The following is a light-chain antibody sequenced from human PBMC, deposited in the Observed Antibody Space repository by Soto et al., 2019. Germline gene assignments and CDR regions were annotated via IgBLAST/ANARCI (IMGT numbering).Light chain of an antibody. V-gene: IGKV1-5*01. CDR3: QHHNSYPWT. J-gene: IGKJ1*01. Sequence: DIQMTQSPSTLSASIGDRVTITCRDSQTINNWLAWYQQKPGKAPNLLIYHASNLETGAPSRFSGSAFGTEFTLTISSLQPDDFATYFCQHHNSYPWTFGQGTKVEIK. CDR2: HAS. CDR1: QTINNW.